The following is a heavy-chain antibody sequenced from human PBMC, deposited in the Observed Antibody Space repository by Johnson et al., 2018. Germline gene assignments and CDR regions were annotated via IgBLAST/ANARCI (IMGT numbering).Heavy chain of an antibody. CDR2: ISSSSSYI. CDR3: ATEMTDYYDSSGYSH. D-gene: IGHD3-22*01. Sequence: EVQLVETGGGLVKPGGSLRLSCAASGFTFSSYSMNWVRQAPGKGLEWVSSISSSSSYIYYADSVKGRFTISRDNAKNSLYLQMNSLRAEDTAVYYCATEMTDYYDSSGYSHWGQGTLVTVSS. J-gene: IGHJ1*01. V-gene: IGHV3-21*01. CDR1: GFTFSSYS.